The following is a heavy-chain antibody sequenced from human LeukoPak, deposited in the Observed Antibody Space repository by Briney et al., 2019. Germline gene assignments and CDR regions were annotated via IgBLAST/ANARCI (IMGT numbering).Heavy chain of an antibody. CDR3: ARGVGFSTASFFDP. Sequence: SETLSLTCTVSGGSISSYYWSWTRQPAGKGLEWIGCIYTSGSTNYNPSLKSRVTMSVDTSKNQFSLKLRSVTAADTAVYYCARGVGFSTASFFDPSGQGTLVTASS. D-gene: IGHD1-26*01. V-gene: IGHV4-4*07. J-gene: IGHJ5*02. CDR1: GGSISSYY. CDR2: IYTSGST.